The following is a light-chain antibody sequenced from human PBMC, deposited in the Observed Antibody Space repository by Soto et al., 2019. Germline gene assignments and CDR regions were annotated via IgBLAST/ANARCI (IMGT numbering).Light chain of an antibody. CDR1: SGHSNYA. Sequence: QLVLTQSPSASASLGASVKLTCTLSSGHSNYAIAWHQQQSEKGPRYLMKLNSDGSHSKGDGIPDRFSGASSWAERSLTISSLQSEDEANYYCQTWGSGIVVFGGGTKLTVL. CDR3: QTWGSGIVV. V-gene: IGLV4-69*01. CDR2: LNSDGSH. J-gene: IGLJ2*01.